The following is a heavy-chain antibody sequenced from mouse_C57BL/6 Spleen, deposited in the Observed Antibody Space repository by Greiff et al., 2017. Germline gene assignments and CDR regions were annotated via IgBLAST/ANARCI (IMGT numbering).Heavy chain of an antibody. CDR2: INYDGSST. CDR3: AREDYGNSYWYFDV. V-gene: IGHV5-16*01. CDR1: GFTFSDYY. Sequence: VQLKESEGGLVQPGSSMKLSCTASGFTFSDYYMAWVRQVPEKGLEWVANINYDGSSTYYLDSLKSRFIISRDNAKNILYLQMSSLKSEDTATYYCAREDYGNSYWYFDVWGTGTTVTVSS. D-gene: IGHD2-1*01. J-gene: IGHJ1*03.